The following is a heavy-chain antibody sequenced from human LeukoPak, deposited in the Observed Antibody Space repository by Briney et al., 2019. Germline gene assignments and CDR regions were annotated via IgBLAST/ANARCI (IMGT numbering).Heavy chain of an antibody. V-gene: IGHV4-31*03. CDR3: AKDARKYCSGGSCYGGY. J-gene: IGHJ4*02. Sequence: SETLSLTCTVSGGSISSGGYYWSWIRQHPGKGLEWIGYIYYSGSTYYNPSLKSRVTISVDTSKNQFSLKLSSVTAADTAVYYCAKDARKYCSGGSCYGGYWGQGTLVTVSS. D-gene: IGHD2-15*01. CDR2: IYYSGST. CDR1: GGSISSGGYY.